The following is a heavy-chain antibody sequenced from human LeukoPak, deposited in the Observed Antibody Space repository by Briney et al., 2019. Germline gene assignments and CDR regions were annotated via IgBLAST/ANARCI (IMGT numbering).Heavy chain of an antibody. CDR3: ASEYCSGGNCYFDY. CDR1: EYSFATHW. J-gene: IGHJ4*02. V-gene: IGHV5-51*01. Sequence: GESLKISCKGSEYSFATHWIGWVRQMPGQGLEWMGIIFPGDSDTRYSPSFQGQVTISADKSISTAYLQWSSLKASDTAIYYCASEYCSGGNCYFDYWGQGTLVTVSS. D-gene: IGHD2-15*01. CDR2: IFPGDSDT.